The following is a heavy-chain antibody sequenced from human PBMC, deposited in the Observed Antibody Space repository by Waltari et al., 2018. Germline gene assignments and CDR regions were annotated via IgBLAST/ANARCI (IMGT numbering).Heavy chain of an antibody. V-gene: IGHV1-69*12. CDR1: GGNFSSYA. CDR2: IIPIFGTA. D-gene: IGHD3-9*01. J-gene: IGHJ2*01. CDR3: ARVQYYDILTGYYRYWYFDL. Sequence: QVQLVQSGAEVKKPGSSVKVSCKASGGNFSSYAIRWVRQAPGQGLEWMGGIIPIFGTANYAQKFQGRVTITADESTSTAYMELSSLRSEDTAVYYCARVQYYDILTGYYRYWYFDLWGRGTLVTVSS.